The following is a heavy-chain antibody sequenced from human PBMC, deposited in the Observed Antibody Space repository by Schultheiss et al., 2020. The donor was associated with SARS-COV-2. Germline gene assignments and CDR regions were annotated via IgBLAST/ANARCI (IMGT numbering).Heavy chain of an antibody. CDR3: ARLYSSGIDAFDI. V-gene: IGHV4-34*01. CDR1: GGSFSGYY. J-gene: IGHJ3*02. D-gene: IGHD6-19*01. Sequence: SETLSLTCAVYGGSFSGYYWSWIRQPPGKGLEWIGSIYYSGSTYYNPSLKSRVTMSVDTSKNQFSLKLSSVTAADTAVYYCARLYSSGIDAFDIWGQGTMVTVSS. CDR2: IYYSGST.